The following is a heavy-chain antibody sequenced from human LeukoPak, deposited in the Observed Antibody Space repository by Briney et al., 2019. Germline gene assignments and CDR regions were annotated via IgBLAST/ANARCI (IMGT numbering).Heavy chain of an antibody. Sequence: LRLSCAASGFIFSSYAMHWVRQAPGKGLEWVAVIWYDGSKKYYAESVKGRFTISRDNSKNTLYLQVNSLRAEDTAVYYCARRDGDNDRGFDYWGQGTLVX. CDR1: GFIFSSYA. CDR2: IWYDGSKK. J-gene: IGHJ4*02. V-gene: IGHV3-33*08. CDR3: ARRDGDNDRGFDY. D-gene: IGHD4-23*01.